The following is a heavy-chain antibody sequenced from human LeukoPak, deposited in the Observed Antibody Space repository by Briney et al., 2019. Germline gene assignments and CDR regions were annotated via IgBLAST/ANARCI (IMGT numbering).Heavy chain of an antibody. V-gene: IGHV3-33*01. Sequence: GGSLRLSCEASGFRFSSFGMHWVRQAPGKGPEWVAVIWYDGNHIHYADSVKGRFTVSRDNLKKTLYLQMNSLRVEDTAVYFCARVGGSWELILWGQGTLVTVS. D-gene: IGHD2-15*01. CDR1: GFRFSSFG. CDR2: IWYDGNHI. CDR3: ARVGGSWELIL. J-gene: IGHJ4*02.